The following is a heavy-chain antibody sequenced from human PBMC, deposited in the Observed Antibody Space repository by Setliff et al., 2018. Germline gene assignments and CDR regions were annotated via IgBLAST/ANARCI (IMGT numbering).Heavy chain of an antibody. Sequence: GASVKVSCKASGYTFTGYDINWVRQATGQGLEWMGWMNPNSGNTGYAQKFQGRVTMTRNTSISTAYMELSSLRSEDTAVYYCARLYYDYVWGSYRLYYYYGMDVWGQGTTVTVSS. CDR2: MNPNSGNT. D-gene: IGHD3-16*02. CDR1: GYTFTGYD. V-gene: IGHV1-8*02. CDR3: ARLYYDYVWGSYRLYYYYGMDV. J-gene: IGHJ6*02.